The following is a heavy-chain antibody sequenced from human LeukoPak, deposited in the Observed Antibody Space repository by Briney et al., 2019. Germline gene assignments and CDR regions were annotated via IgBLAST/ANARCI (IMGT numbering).Heavy chain of an antibody. D-gene: IGHD3-22*01. CDR1: GGSIISYY. V-gene: IGHV4-59*08. CDR2: IYYSGST. J-gene: IGHJ6*03. CDR3: ARSYYDSSGYYPQNYYYMDV. Sequence: SETLSLTCTVSGGSIISYYWSWIRQPPGKGLEWIGYIYYSGSTNYNPSLKSRVTISVDTSKNQFSLKLSSVTAADTAVYYCARSYYDSSGYYPQNYYYMDVWGKGTTDTVSS.